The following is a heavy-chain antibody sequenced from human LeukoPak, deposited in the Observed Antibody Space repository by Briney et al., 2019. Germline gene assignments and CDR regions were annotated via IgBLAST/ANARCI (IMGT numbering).Heavy chain of an antibody. J-gene: IGHJ5*02. CDR1: GYTFTGYY. D-gene: IGHD3-22*01. CDR3: ARDPITMIVVAPYNWFDP. Sequence: GASVKVSCKASGYTFTGYYMHWVRQAPGQGLEWMGWINPNSGGTNYAQKFQGRVTMTRDTSISTAYMELSRLRSDDTAVYYCARDPITMIVVAPYNWFDPWGQGTLVTVSS. CDR2: INPNSGGT. V-gene: IGHV1-2*02.